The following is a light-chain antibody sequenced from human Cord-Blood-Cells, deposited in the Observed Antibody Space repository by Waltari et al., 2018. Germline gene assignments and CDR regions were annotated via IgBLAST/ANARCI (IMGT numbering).Light chain of an antibody. CDR1: QSVSSN. CDR3: QQYNNWPWT. V-gene: IGKV3-15*01. J-gene: IGKJ1*01. CDR2: GAS. Sequence: IVMTQSPATLSVSPGERATLSCRASQSVSSNLAWSQQKPGQAPRLLIYGASTRATGIPASVSGSGSGTEFTLTISSLQSEDFAVYYGQQYNNWPWTFGQGTKVEIK.